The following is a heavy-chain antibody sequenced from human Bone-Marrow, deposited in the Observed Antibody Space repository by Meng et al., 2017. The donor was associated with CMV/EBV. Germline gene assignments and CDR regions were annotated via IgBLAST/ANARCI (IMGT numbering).Heavy chain of an antibody. Sequence: LRLSCTVSGGSINSVGYYWTWIRQRPGKCLEWIGYIYYSGGTNYNPSLQSRVTISVDTYKNQFSLKLSSVTAADTAVYYCARRSSIGVVIIRYYFDYWRQGTLV. CDR1: GGSINSVGYY. J-gene: IGHJ4*02. V-gene: IGHV4-30-4*01. CDR2: IYYSGGT. CDR3: ARRSSIGVVIIRYYFDY. D-gene: IGHD3-3*01.